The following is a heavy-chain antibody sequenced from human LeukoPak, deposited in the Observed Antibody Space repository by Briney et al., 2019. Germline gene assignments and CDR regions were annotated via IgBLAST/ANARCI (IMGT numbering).Heavy chain of an antibody. CDR1: GFTFDDYA. Sequence: GKSLRLSCAASGFTFDDYAMNWVRRVPGRGLEWVSGINWNGRITEYADSVKDRFTIFRQNTKNSLYLYMNNLGGEDTALYFCARGSVQLWLRDTYYYMDVWGKGTTVTVSS. J-gene: IGHJ6*03. V-gene: IGHV3-20*04. D-gene: IGHD5-18*01. CDR3: ARGSVQLWLRDTYYYMDV. CDR2: INWNGRIT.